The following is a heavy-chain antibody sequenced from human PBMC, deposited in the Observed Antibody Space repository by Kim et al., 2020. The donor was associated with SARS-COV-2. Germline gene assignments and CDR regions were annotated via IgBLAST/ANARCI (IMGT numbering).Heavy chain of an antibody. CDR2: ISGSGGST. CDR1: GFTFSSYA. J-gene: IGHJ4*02. Sequence: GGSLRLSCAASGFTFSSYAMSWVRQAPGKGLEWVSAISGSGGSTYYADSVKGRFTISRDNSKNTLYLQMNSLRAEDTAVYYCAKPPLSGSTSCYFDYWGQGTLVTVSS. D-gene: IGHD2-2*01. V-gene: IGHV3-23*01. CDR3: AKPPLSGSTSCYFDY.